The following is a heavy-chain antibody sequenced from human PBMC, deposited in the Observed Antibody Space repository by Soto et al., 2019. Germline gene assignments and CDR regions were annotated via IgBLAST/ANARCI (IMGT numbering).Heavy chain of an antibody. Sequence: SETLSLTCTVSGGSISSYYWSWIRQPPGKGLEWNGYIYYSGSTNYNPSLKSRVTISVDTSKNQFSLKLSSVTAAATAVYYCARESGYSTNGVCYQRFDTWGQDTLVTVSS. D-gene: IGHD2-8*01. J-gene: IGHJ5*02. V-gene: IGHV4-59*01. CDR2: IYYSGST. CDR3: ARESGYSTNGVCYQRFDT. CDR1: GGSISSYY.